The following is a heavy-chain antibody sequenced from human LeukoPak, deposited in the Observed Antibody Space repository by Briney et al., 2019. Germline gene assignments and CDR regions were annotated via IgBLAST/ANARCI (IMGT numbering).Heavy chain of an antibody. CDR3: ARDHEFSSSWYDY. D-gene: IGHD6-13*01. J-gene: IGHJ4*02. Sequence: ASVKVSCKASGYTFTSYGISWVRQAPGQGLEWMGWISAYNGNTNYAQKLQGRVTMTTDTSTSTAYRELRSLRSDDTAVYYCARDHEFSSSWYDYWGQGTLVTVSS. V-gene: IGHV1-18*01. CDR2: ISAYNGNT. CDR1: GYTFTSYG.